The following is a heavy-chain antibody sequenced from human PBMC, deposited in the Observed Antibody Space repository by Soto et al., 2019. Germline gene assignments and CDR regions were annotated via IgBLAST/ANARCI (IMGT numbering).Heavy chain of an antibody. V-gene: IGHV3-33*01. CDR2: IWYDGSNK. J-gene: IGHJ4*02. D-gene: IGHD5-12*01. CDR3: ARDVEMATFDY. Sequence: ESGGGVVQPGRSLRLSCAASGFTFSSYGMHWVRQAPGKGLEWVAVIWYDGSNKYYADSVKGRFTISRDNSKNTLYLQMNSLRAEDTAVYYCARDVEMATFDYWGQGTLVTVSS. CDR1: GFTFSSYG.